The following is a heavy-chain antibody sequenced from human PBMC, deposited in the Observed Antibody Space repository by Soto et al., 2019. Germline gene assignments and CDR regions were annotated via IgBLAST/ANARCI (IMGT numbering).Heavy chain of an antibody. CDR1: GGTFSSYA. CDR2: IIPIFGTA. D-gene: IGHD2-2*01. J-gene: IGHJ5*02. V-gene: IGHV1-69*13. Sequence: SVKVSCKASGGTFSSYAISRVRQAPGQGLEWMGGIIPIFGTANYAQKFQGRVTITADESTSTAYMELSSLRSEDTAVYYCARDIGYCSSTSCQNWFDPWGQGTLVTVSS. CDR3: ARDIGYCSSTSCQNWFDP.